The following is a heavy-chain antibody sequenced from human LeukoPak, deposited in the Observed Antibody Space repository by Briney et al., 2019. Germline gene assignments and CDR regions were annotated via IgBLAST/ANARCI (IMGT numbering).Heavy chain of an antibody. CDR3: ARHQPWMATTNFDY. J-gene: IGHJ4*02. Sequence: SETLSLTCTVSGGAISSYYWSWIRQPPGKELEWFGYIYYSGITNYTPSLKSRVTISVDTSKNQFSLKLRSVPAADTAVYYCARHQPWMATTNFDYWGQETLDTVSS. CDR1: GGAISSYY. CDR2: IYYSGIT. D-gene: IGHD5-24*01. V-gene: IGHV4-59*08.